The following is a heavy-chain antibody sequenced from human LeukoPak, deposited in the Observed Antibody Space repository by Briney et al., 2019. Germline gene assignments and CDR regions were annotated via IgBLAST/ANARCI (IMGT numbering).Heavy chain of an antibody. CDR3: ARDRSYYYDSSGLSP. J-gene: IGHJ4*02. CDR2: INPNSGGT. D-gene: IGHD3-22*01. Sequence: SVTVSCKASGYTFXGYYMHWVRQAPGQGLEWMGWINPNSGGTNYAQKFQGRVTMTRDTSISTAYMELSRLRSDDTAVYYCARDRSYYYDSSGLSPWGQGTLVTVSS. V-gene: IGHV1-2*02. CDR1: GYTFXGYY.